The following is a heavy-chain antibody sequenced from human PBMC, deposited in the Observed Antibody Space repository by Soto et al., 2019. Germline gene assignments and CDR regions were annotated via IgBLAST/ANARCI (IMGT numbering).Heavy chain of an antibody. CDR1: GYTFTSYG. J-gene: IGHJ4*02. Sequence: QVRLVQSGGEGKKPGASVKVSCKASGYTFTSYGINWVRQAPGQGLEWMGWISAYNGNTHYAQKLQGRVTMTTDTSTSTAYMELRSLRSDDTAVYYCARVQSGYDFAYWGQGTLVTVSS. CDR3: ARVQSGYDFAY. V-gene: IGHV1-18*01. CDR2: ISAYNGNT. D-gene: IGHD5-12*01.